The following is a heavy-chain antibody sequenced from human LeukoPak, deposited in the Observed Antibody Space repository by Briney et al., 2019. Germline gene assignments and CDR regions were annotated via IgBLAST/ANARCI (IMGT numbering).Heavy chain of an antibody. Sequence: KPSETLSLTCTVSGGSISSSGYYWGWIRQPPGKGLEWIASIYYSGSTYYNPSLKSRVTISVDTSKNQLSLKLSSLTAADTAVYYCARHEYSGSYYGLSWFDPWGQGNLVTVSS. J-gene: IGHJ5*02. CDR3: ARHEYSGSYYGLSWFDP. CDR1: GGSISSSGYY. D-gene: IGHD1-26*01. V-gene: IGHV4-39*01. CDR2: IYYSGST.